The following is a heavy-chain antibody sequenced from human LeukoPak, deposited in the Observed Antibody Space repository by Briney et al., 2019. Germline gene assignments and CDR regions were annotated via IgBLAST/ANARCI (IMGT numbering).Heavy chain of an antibody. CDR2: IGSIGNT. Sequence: GGSLRLSCAASGFTFSDYAMNWVRQAPGKGLEWVSAIGSIGNTFYADSVKGRFTISRDNSNNAVHLQMNSLRAEDTAVYFCAKRGPGAAAGSYDYWGQGTLVTVSS. J-gene: IGHJ4*02. D-gene: IGHD6-25*01. V-gene: IGHV3-23*01. CDR3: AKRGPGAAAGSYDY. CDR1: GFTFSDYA.